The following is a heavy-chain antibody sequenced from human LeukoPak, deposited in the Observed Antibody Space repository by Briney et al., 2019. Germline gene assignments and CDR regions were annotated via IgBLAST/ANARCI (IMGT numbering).Heavy chain of an antibody. Sequence: GASVKVSCKASGGTFSSYAISWVRQAPGQGLEWMGGIIPIFGTANYAQKFQGRVTITADESTSTAYMELSSLRSEDTAVYYCVRGFPGYTVLSHWGQGTLVTVSS. D-gene: IGHD2-2*02. CDR2: IIPIFGTA. CDR1: GGTFSSYA. V-gene: IGHV1-69*13. CDR3: VRGFPGYTVLSH. J-gene: IGHJ1*01.